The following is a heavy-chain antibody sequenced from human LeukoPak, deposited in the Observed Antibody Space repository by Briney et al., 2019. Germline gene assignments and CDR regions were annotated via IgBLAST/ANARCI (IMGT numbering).Heavy chain of an antibody. CDR1: GGSISSSSYY. Sequence: SETLSLTCTVSGGSISSSSYYWGWTRQPPGKGLEWIGSIYYSGSTYYNPSLKSRVTISVDTSKNQFSLKLSSVTAADTAVYYCARLAGRFLEWLPKDYYYYYMDVWGKGTTVTVSS. D-gene: IGHD3-3*01. CDR3: ARLAGRFLEWLPKDYYYYYMDV. V-gene: IGHV4-39*01. CDR2: IYYSGST. J-gene: IGHJ6*03.